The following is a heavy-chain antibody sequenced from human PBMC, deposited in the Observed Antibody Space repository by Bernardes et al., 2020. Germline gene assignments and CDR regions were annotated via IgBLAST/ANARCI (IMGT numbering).Heavy chain of an antibody. V-gene: IGHV3-30-3*01. CDR2: ISYDGSNK. CDR1: GFTFSSYL. D-gene: IGHD4-4*01. CDR3: ARAGLAVTTLDY. Sequence: GGSLILSCAASGFTFSSYLMHWVRQAPGKGLEWVAVISYDGSNKYYADSVKGRFTISRDNSKNTLYLQVNSLRTEDTSLYYCARAGLAVTTLDYWGQGTLVTVSS. J-gene: IGHJ4*02.